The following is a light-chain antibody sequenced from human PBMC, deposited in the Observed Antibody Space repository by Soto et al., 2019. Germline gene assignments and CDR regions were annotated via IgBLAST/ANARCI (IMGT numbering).Light chain of an antibody. CDR1: QSVSRY. V-gene: IGKV3-11*01. J-gene: IGKJ4*01. Sequence: EIVLTQSPATLSLSPGERATLSCRASQSVSRYLAWYQQKPGQAPRLLIYDASNRATGIPARFSGSGSGTDFTLTISSLEPEDFAVYYCQQRGLTFGGGTKVEIK. CDR3: QQRGLT. CDR2: DAS.